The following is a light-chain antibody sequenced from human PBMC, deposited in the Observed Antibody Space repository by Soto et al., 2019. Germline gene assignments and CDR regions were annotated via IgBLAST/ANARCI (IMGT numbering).Light chain of an antibody. CDR2: GAS. CDR3: QRYDQSLYT. CDR1: QSVSSTY. V-gene: IGKV3-20*01. Sequence: EIVLTQSPGTLSLSPGERVTLSCRASQSVSSTYLAWYQQKPGQAPRLLIYGASSRATGIPDRFSGSGSGTDFTLTISRLEPEDFAVYYCQRYDQSLYTFGQGTKLEIK. J-gene: IGKJ2*01.